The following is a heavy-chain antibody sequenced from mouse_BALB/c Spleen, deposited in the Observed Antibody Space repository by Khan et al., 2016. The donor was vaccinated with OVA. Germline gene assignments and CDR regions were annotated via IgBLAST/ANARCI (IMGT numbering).Heavy chain of an antibody. CDR2: IYPGNNDT. CDR3: TRRNRVGAWVAY. Sequence: VQLKQSGTVLARPGASVKMSCKASGYTFTSYWMHWVKQRPGQGLEWFGDIYPGNNDTNYNQKFKGKAKLTAVKSSSTAYMERSSMTNEDSAVYYCTRRNRVGAWVAYWGQGTLVTVSA. V-gene: IGHV1-5*01. D-gene: IGHD1-1*01. CDR1: GYTFTSYW. J-gene: IGHJ3*01.